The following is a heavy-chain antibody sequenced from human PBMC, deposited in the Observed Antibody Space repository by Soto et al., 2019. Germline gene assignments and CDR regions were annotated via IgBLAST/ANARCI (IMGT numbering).Heavy chain of an antibody. D-gene: IGHD2-15*01. CDR3: ARVGAHYYYYYMDV. J-gene: IGHJ6*03. CDR2: IKGDGSEK. CDR1: GFTFSSNW. V-gene: IGHV3-7*04. Sequence: EVQLVESGGGLVQPGESLRLSCAASGFTFSSNWMTWVRQAPGKGLEWVANIKGDGSEKCYVDSVKGRFTISRDIAKNSLYLQMNSLSPEDTAVYYCARVGAHYYYYYMDVWGKGTTVTVSS.